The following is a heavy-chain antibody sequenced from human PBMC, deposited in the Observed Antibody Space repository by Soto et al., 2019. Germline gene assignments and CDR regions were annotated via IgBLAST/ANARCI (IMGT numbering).Heavy chain of an antibody. CDR1: GYIFVNYG. CDR3: AMVNNYVTPTQLDV. J-gene: IGHJ6*02. D-gene: IGHD3-16*01. V-gene: IGHV1-18*01. Sequence: QVQLVQSGDEVRKPGSSVKVSCKASGYIFVNYGIAWVRQAPGQGLEWMGWLSPYSGNTHYASKVQGRLTMTTDTATSTAYMYLGSRTSGDTAVDYCAMVNNYVTPTQLDVWGQGNMVTVSS. CDR2: LSPYSGNT.